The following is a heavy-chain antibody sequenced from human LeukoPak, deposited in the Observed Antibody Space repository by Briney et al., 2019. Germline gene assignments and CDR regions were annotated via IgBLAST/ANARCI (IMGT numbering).Heavy chain of an antibody. Sequence: GGSLRLSCAASGFTFSSYAMHWVRQAPGKGLEWVAVISYDGSNKYYADSVKGRFTISRDNSKNTLYLQMNSLRAEDTAVYYCARDRTGTTYHYMDVWGKGTTVTVSS. CDR3: ARDRTGTTYHYMDV. V-gene: IGHV3-30*04. J-gene: IGHJ6*03. CDR2: ISYDGSNK. D-gene: IGHD1-1*01. CDR1: GFTFSSYA.